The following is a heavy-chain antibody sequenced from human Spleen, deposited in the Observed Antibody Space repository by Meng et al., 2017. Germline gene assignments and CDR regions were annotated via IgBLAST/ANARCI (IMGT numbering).Heavy chain of an antibody. J-gene: IGHJ6*02. CDR1: GFSFVSYW. CDR2: IKQDGSDK. V-gene: IGHV3-7*01. D-gene: IGHD6-19*01. Sequence: GESLKISCAASGFSFVSYWMAWVRQAPGKGLEWVANIKQDGSDKYYVDSVKGRLTISSDNAKNSLQLQMNSLRAENTAVYYCARAVAGTYYYYYGMDVWGQGTTVTVSS. CDR3: ARAVAGTYYYYYGMDV.